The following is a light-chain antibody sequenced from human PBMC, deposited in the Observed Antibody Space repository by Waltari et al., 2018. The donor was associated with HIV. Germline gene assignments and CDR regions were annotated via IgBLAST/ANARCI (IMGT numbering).Light chain of an antibody. Sequence: QSALTQPPSASGSPGQSVTISCTGTSSDIGGYTYVSWYQQYPGKAPKLMIYEVSKRPSGVPDRFSGSKSATAASLTVSGLQAEDEADYYCSSYGGSANLLCGGGTKLTVL. CDR3: SSYGGSANLL. V-gene: IGLV2-8*01. CDR2: EVS. CDR1: SSDIGGYTY. J-gene: IGLJ2*01.